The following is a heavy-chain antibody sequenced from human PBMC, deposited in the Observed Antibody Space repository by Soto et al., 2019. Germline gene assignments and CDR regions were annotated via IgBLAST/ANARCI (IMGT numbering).Heavy chain of an antibody. CDR2: IYYSGST. Sequence: SETLSLTCTVSGGSISSGGYYWSWIRQHPGKGLEWIGYIYYSGSTYYNPSLKSRVTISVDTSKNQFSLKLSSVTAADAAVYYCAREVVAGDYYYYYGMDVWGQGTTVTVSS. CDR3: AREVVAGDYYYYYGMDV. D-gene: IGHD2-15*01. J-gene: IGHJ6*02. CDR1: GGSISSGGYY. V-gene: IGHV4-31*03.